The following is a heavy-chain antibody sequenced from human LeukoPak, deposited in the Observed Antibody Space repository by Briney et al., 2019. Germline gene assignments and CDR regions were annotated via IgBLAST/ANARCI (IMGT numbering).Heavy chain of an antibody. D-gene: IGHD6-13*01. CDR1: GGSISNYY. Sequence: PSETLSLTCTVSGGSISNYYWNWIRQPPGKGLEWIGYIYYSGTTNYNPSLKSRVTISVHTSKNQFSLKLSSVTAADTAVYYCARDYEYSSSWYYFDCWGQGTLVTVSS. V-gene: IGHV4-59*01. J-gene: IGHJ4*02. CDR2: IYYSGTT. CDR3: ARDYEYSSSWYYFDC.